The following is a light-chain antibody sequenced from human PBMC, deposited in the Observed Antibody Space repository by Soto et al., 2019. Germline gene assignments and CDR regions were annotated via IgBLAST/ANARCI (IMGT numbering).Light chain of an antibody. J-gene: IGKJ2*01. CDR3: QQYHSYPYT. CDR1: HIISTY. CDR2: KAS. Sequence: DIQMTQSPSTLSASVGDRVTITCRASHIISTYLAWYQQKPGKAPKFLIYKASNLESGVPSRFSGSGSGTEFTLTISSLQPDDFATYYCQQYHSYPYTFGQGTKLDI. V-gene: IGKV1-5*03.